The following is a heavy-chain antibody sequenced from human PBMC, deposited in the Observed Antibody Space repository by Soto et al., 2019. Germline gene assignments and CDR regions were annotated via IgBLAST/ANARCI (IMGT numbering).Heavy chain of an antibody. CDR3: ARARNKYYYDSSGYYPFDP. CDR2: ISYDGSNK. Sequence: GGSLRLSCAASGFTFSSYAMHWVRQAPGKGLEWVAVISYDGSNKYYADSVKGRFTISRDNSKNTLYLQMNSLRAEDTAVYYCARARNKYYYDSSGYYPFDPWGQGTLVTVSS. J-gene: IGHJ5*02. D-gene: IGHD3-22*01. CDR1: GFTFSSYA. V-gene: IGHV3-30-3*01.